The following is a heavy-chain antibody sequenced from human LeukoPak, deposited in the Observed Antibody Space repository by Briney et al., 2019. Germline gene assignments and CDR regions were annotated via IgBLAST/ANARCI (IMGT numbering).Heavy chain of an antibody. D-gene: IGHD5-24*01. CDR3: ARTGYYNGHDF. V-gene: IGHV3-74*01. CDR1: GFTFSTYW. Sequence: GGSLRLSCAASGFTFSTYWMHWVRQAPGKGLVWLSHIKFDGSSTSYADSVKGRFTISRDNAKNTLYLQMNSLRAEDTAVYYCARTGYYNGHDFWGQGTLVTVSP. J-gene: IGHJ4*02. CDR2: IKFDGSST.